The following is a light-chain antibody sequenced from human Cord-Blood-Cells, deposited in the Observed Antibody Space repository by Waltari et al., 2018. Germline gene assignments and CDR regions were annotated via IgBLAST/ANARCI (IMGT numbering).Light chain of an antibody. CDR1: SSNIRAGYD. V-gene: IGLV1-40*01. J-gene: IGLJ2*01. CDR3: QSYDSSLSGVG. CDR2: GNS. Sequence: QSVLTQPPSVSGAPGQRVNISCTGSSSNIRAGYDVHWYQQLPGTAPKPLIYGNSNRPSGVPDRFSGSKSGTSASLAITGLQAEDEADYYCQSYDSSLSGVGFGGGTKLTVL.